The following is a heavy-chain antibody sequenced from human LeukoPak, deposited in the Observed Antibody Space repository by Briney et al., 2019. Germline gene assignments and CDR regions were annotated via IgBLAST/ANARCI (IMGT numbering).Heavy chain of an antibody. CDR1: GFTFSSYG. CDR3: AKRGTYGHERLDY. D-gene: IGHD3-10*01. Sequence: QSGGSLRLSCAASGFTFSSYGMHWVRQAPGKGLEWVAFIRYDGSNKYYADSVKGRFTISRDNSKNTLDLQMNSLRAEDTAVYYCAKRGTYGHERLDYWGQGTLVTVSS. CDR2: IRYDGSNK. V-gene: IGHV3-30*02. J-gene: IGHJ4*02.